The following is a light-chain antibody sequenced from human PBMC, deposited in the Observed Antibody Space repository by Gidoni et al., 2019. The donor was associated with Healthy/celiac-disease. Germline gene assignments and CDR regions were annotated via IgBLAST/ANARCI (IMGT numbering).Light chain of an antibody. J-gene: IGLJ2*01. CDR2: EVS. Sequence: ALTQPASVSGSPGQSITISCTGTSSDVGGYNYVPWYQQHPGKAPKLMIYEVSNRPSGVSNRFSGSKSGNTASLTISGLQAEDEADYYCSSYTSSSTPVVFGGGTKLTVL. CDR3: SSYTSSSTPVV. V-gene: IGLV2-14*01. CDR1: SSDVGGYNY.